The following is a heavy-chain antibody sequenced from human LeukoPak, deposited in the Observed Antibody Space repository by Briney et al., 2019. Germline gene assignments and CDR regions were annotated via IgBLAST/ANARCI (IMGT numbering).Heavy chain of an antibody. J-gene: IGHJ6*02. CDR3: ARELPLLRQEMYGMDV. Sequence: GRSLRLSCAASGFTFSSYGMHWVRQAPGKGLEWVAVIWYDGSNKYYADSVKGRFTISRDNSKNTLYLQMNSLRAEDTAVYYCARELPLLRQEMYGMDVWGQGTTVTVSS. D-gene: IGHD3-3*01. CDR2: IWYDGSNK. CDR1: GFTFSSYG. V-gene: IGHV3-33*01.